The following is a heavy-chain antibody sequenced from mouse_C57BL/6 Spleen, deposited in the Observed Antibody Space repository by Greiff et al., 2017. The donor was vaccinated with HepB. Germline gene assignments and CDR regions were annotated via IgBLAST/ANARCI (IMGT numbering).Heavy chain of an antibody. V-gene: IGHV7-3*01. CDR2: IRNKANGYTT. CDR3: ARYSRYFDY. Sequence: EVNVVESGGGLVQPGGSLSLSCAASGFTFTDYYMSWVRQPPGKALEWLGFIRNKANGYTTEYSASVKGRFTISRDNSQSILYLQMNALRAEDSATYYCARYSRYFDYWGQGTTLTVSS. J-gene: IGHJ2*01. CDR1: GFTFTDYY.